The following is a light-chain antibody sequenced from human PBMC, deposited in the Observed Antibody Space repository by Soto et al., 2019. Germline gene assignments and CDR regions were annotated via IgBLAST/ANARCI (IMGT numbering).Light chain of an antibody. CDR3: QQDGSSPFT. Sequence: EIVLTQSSATLSLFPGERATLSCGASQSVRGSSLVWYQQKPGLAPRLLIYDTSSRATGIPDRFSGSGSGTNFTLTISTLEPEDFAVYFCQQDGSSPFTFGGGTKVQIK. CDR1: QSVRGSS. J-gene: IGKJ4*01. CDR2: DTS. V-gene: IGKV3D-20*01.